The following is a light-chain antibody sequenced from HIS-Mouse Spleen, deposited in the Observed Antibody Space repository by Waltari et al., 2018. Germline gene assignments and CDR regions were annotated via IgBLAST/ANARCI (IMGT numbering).Light chain of an antibody. Sequence: SYVLTQPPSVSVAPGKTARITCGGNNIGSKSVHWYQQKPGQAPVLVVYDDSDRPSGIPWRFSGSNSGNTATLPISRVEAGDEADYYCQVWDSSSDHYVFGTGTKVTVL. V-gene: IGLV3-21*03. CDR3: QVWDSSSDHYV. CDR1: NIGSKS. J-gene: IGLJ1*01. CDR2: DDS.